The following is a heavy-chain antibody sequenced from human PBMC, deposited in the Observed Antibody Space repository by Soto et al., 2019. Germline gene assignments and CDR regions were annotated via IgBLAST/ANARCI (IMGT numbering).Heavy chain of an antibody. CDR1: GFTLSSYS. V-gene: IGHV3-21*01. CDR3: AIDFGAAAGRYGMDV. D-gene: IGHD6-13*01. Sequence: GGSLRLSCTASGFTLSSYSMHWFRQAPGKVSEWVSSISSSRRYIYYADSVKGRVTISRDNAKTSMYLQMNSLRAEDTAVYYCAIDFGAAAGRYGMDVWGHGTTVTVSS. J-gene: IGHJ6*02. CDR2: ISSSRRYI.